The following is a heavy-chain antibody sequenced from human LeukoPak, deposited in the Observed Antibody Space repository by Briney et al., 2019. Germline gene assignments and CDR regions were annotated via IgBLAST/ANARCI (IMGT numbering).Heavy chain of an antibody. CDR3: AKVAQPYFSDY. V-gene: IGHV3-30-3*01. Sequence: GGSLRLSCAASGFTFTNYAMHWVRQPPGKGLEWVAFISYDGSDKFYADSVKGRFTISRDNSKNTVYLQMNSLRAEDTAVCYCAKVAQPYFSDYWGQGTLVTVSS. CDR2: ISYDGSDK. J-gene: IGHJ4*02. D-gene: IGHD2/OR15-2a*01. CDR1: GFTFTNYA.